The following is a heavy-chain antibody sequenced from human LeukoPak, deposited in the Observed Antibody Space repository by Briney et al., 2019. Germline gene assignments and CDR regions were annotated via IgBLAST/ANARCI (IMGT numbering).Heavy chain of an antibody. CDR2: VRGGGCTK. CDR3: VKGGQEMATDPAGFFDS. J-gene: IGHJ4*02. V-gene: IGHV3-23*01. D-gene: IGHD5-24*01. Sequence: GWSLRLSCVASAFVFNKFAMAWASQAPGHWLEWLATVRGGGCTKYSAGSVRGRFTISRDNSKTNLSLQMKSLRAGDTAIYYCVKGGQEMATDPAGFFDSWGQGTLVTVSS. CDR1: AFVFNKFA.